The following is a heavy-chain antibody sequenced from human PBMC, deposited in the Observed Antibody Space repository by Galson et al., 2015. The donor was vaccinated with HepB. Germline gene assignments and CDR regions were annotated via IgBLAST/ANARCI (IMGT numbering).Heavy chain of an antibody. Sequence: SLRLSCAASGFTFSSYGMHWVRQAPGKGLEWVAVISYDGSNKYYADSVKGRFTISRDNSKNTLYLQMNSLRAEDTAVYYCAKDHGSGWYDYWGQGTLVTVSS. V-gene: IGHV3-30*18. CDR1: GFTFSSYG. D-gene: IGHD6-19*01. J-gene: IGHJ4*02. CDR3: AKDHGSGWYDY. CDR2: ISYDGSNK.